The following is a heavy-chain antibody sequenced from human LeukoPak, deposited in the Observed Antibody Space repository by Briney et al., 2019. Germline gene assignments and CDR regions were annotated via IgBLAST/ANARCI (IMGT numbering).Heavy chain of an antibody. CDR2: IYSSGTS. D-gene: IGHD3-10*01. CDR3: ARQDYHSGDWNWFDP. V-gene: IGHV4-59*08. Sequence: SETLSLTCSVSGGSMSGYYWSWIRQPPGKGLEWIAYIYSSGTSNSNPSLMSRVTISVEASKNQFSLKLSSVTAADTAVYYCARQDYHSGDWNWFDPWGQGTLVTVSS. CDR1: GGSMSGYY. J-gene: IGHJ5*02.